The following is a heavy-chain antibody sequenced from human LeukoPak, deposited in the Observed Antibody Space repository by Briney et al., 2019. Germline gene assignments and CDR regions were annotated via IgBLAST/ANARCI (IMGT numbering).Heavy chain of an antibody. CDR1: GDSVSSNIAA. Sequence: QTLSLTCAISGDSVSSNIAAWNWIRQSPSRGLEWLGRTYYRSKWYSDYAVSVRSRLTINADTSRNQFSLQMNSVTPEDTAVYYCASAGFRAFQIWGQGTTVTVSS. J-gene: IGHJ3*02. CDR3: ASAGFRAFQI. V-gene: IGHV6-1*01. D-gene: IGHD3-9*01. CDR2: TYYRSKWYS.